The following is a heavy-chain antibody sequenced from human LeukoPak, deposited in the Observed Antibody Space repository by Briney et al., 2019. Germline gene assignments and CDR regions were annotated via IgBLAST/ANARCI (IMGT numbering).Heavy chain of an antibody. CDR3: PSRRYGYYDFWSGYYDWFDP. D-gene: IGHD3-3*01. CDR2: INSDGSST. Sequence: GGSLRLSCAASGFTFSSYWMHWVRHAPGKGLVWVSRINSDGSSTSYADSVNGRFTISRYNAKNTLYLQMNSLRADDNAVCACPSRRYGYYDFWSGYYDWFDPWGQGTLVTVS. CDR1: GFTFSSYW. J-gene: IGHJ5*02. V-gene: IGHV3-74*01.